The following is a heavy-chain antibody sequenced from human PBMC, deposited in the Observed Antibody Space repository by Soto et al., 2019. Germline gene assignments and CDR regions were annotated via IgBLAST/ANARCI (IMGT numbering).Heavy chain of an antibody. CDR3: ATPQDYDGCLDS. CDR1: GFTFTTYS. CDR2: ISGSGGST. V-gene: IGHV3-23*01. J-gene: IGHJ4*02. D-gene: IGHD3-22*01. Sequence: GGSLRLSCAASGFTFTTYSMTWVRQAPGKGLEWVSGISGSGGSTYYADSVKGRFTISRDTPGNTAYLELNSLISEDTAVYYCATPQDYDGCLDSWGQGTLVTVSS.